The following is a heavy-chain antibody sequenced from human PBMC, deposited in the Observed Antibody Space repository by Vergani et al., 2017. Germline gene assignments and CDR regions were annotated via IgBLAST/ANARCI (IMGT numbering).Heavy chain of an antibody. V-gene: IGHV4-39*01. CDR3: TRHWAVVAANNWFDP. CDR2: MFYSGTT. J-gene: IGHJ5*02. Sequence: QVQLQESGPGLVKPSETLSLTCGVSDGSINSRSYYWAWIRQPPGKGLEWIGMMFYSGTTYYNPSLKSRVTIFLDTSKSQFSLKLSSVTAADTAVYYCTRHWAVVAANNWFDPWGQGTLVTVSS. D-gene: IGHD2-15*01. CDR1: DGSINSRSYY.